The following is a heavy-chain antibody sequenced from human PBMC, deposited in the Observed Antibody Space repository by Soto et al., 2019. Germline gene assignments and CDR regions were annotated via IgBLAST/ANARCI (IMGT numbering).Heavy chain of an antibody. D-gene: IGHD2-21*02. CDR1: GYSFTSYR. V-gene: IGHV5-51*01. CDR3: GGGADLYAGGDQTGFDY. CDR2: IYPGDPDT. J-gene: IGHJ4*01. Sequence: ESLKLSSQGSGYSFTSYRLGWARQMPGKGLEWMGIIYPGDPDTRYSPSFQGQITIPAHKSISTAYLQWSRLKASDSAMFYCGGGADLYAGGDQTGFDYWRQGTLVTVSS.